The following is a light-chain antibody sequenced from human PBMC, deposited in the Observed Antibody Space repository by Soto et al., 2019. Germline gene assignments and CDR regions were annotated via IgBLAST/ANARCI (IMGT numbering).Light chain of an antibody. J-gene: IGKJ2*01. Sequence: DIQMTQSPSTLSASVGDRVTITCRASQRISRWLAWYHQKPGKAPKLLIYKASNLENGVPSRFSGSGSGTEFTHTISSLQPDDFATYYCQQYNSYSGYTCVQGTKLEIK. CDR1: QRISRW. CDR3: QQYNSYSGYT. V-gene: IGKV1-5*03. CDR2: KAS.